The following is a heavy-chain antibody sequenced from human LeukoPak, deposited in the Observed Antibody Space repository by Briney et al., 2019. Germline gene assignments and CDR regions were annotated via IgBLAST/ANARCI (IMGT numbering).Heavy chain of an antibody. CDR1: KFTFRSSE. V-gene: IGHV3-48*03. CDR2: ISSSCRTI. CDR3: AREGPGYCGGGTCYSTGYFDY. Sequence: PGGSLRLSCVASKFTFRSSEMSWVRQAPGKGLEWISYISSSCRTIYYADSVKGRFTISRDNAKNSLYLQMNSLRAEDTAVYSCAREGPGYCGGGTCYSTGYFDYWGEGAVVTASS. D-gene: IGHD2-15*01. J-gene: IGHJ4*02.